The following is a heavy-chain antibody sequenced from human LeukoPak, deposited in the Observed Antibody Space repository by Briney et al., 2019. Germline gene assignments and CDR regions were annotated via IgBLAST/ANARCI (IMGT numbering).Heavy chain of an antibody. J-gene: IGHJ5*02. CDR1: VGSISSYY. Sequence: SETLSLTCTVSVGSISSYYWSWIRQPPGKGLEWIGYIYTSGSTNYNPSLKSRVTISVDTSKNQFSLKLSSVTAADTAVYYCARRRGIVGWFDPWGQGTLVTVSS. CDR2: IYTSGST. V-gene: IGHV4-4*09. CDR3: ARRRGIVGWFDP. D-gene: IGHD3-10*01.